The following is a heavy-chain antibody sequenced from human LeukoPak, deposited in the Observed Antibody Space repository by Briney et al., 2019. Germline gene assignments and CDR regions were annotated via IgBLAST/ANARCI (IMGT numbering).Heavy chain of an antibody. J-gene: IGHJ5*02. D-gene: IGHD6-19*01. CDR1: GFTFSSYT. V-gene: IGHV3-21*01. CDR2: ITSTGSDI. Sequence: GGSLRLSCAASGFTFSSYTMNWVRQAPGKGLEWVSFITSTGSDIYYADSVKGRFTISRDNAKNSLYLQVNSLRAEDTAVYYCARGIDSSGWLSWFDPWGQGTLVTVSS. CDR3: ARGIDSSGWLSWFDP.